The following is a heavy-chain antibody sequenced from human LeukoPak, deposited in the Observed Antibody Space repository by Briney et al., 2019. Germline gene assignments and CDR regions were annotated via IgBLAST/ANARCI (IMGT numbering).Heavy chain of an antibody. D-gene: IGHD4-17*01. CDR1: GGSISSYY. J-gene: IGHJ4*02. Sequence: SETLSPACTVSGGSISSYYSSWIRQPAGKGLEWIGRIYTSGSSNYNPSLKSRVTISVDKSKNQFSLKLSSVTAADTAVYYCENESTVTSDCYWGQGTLVTVSS. V-gene: IGHV4-4*07. CDR3: ENESTVTSDCY. CDR2: IYTSGSS.